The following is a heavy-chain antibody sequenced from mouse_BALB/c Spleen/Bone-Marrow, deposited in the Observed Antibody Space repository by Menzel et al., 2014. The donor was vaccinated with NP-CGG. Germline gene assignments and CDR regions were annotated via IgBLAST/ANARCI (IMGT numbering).Heavy chain of an antibody. CDR1: GYTFTENA. D-gene: IGHD1-1*01. V-gene: IGHV1S137*01. CDR3: ASTVVTKYVYIAD. CDR2: ISTYSGNT. Sequence: VQLQQSGPELVRPGVSVKISCKDSGYTFTENAMHWVKQSHAKSLEWIGVISTYSGNTNYNQKFKGKATMTGDKSSSRTYIELARLPSDDSAIYYGASTVVTKYVYIADWGQGTTGTIS. J-gene: IGHJ2*01.